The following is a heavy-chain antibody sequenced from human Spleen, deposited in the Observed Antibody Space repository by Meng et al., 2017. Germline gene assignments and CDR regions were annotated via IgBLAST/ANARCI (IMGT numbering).Heavy chain of an antibody. Sequence: VHCGAELKLRGRLVKASRTASGACFRSYTFSCVRLDHGLGLEWMGRIDPKCVDTHYAQRLQSRVTMTGDTSIRSAYMELSELRSDDIAMYYCARDEYISAAGKLFGDYWGQGTLVTVSS. CDR2: IDPKCVDT. V-gene: IGHV1-2*06. CDR1: GACFRSYT. CDR3: ARDEYISAAGKLFGDY. D-gene: IGHD6-13*01. J-gene: IGHJ4*02.